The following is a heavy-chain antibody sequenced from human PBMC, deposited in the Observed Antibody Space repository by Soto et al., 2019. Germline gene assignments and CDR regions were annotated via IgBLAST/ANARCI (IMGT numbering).Heavy chain of an antibody. V-gene: IGHV1-18*01. CDR1: GYTFTSYG. CDR2: ISAYNGNT. J-gene: IGHJ4*02. Sequence: QVQLVQSGAEVKKPGASVKVSCKASGYTFTSYGISWVRQAPGQGLEWMGWISAYNGNTKYAQKPQGRATMTTDTSTSTAYMEMTSLRSDDRAGYYCAREPNSFDYWGQGTLVTVSS. CDR3: AREPNSFDY.